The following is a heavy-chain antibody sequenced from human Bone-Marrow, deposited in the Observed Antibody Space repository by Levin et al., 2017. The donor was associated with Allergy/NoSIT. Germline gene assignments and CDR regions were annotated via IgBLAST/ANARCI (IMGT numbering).Heavy chain of an antibody. Sequence: PGESLKISCKASGYTFTSYDINWVRQATGQGLEWMGWMNPNSGNTGYAQKFQGRVTMTRNTSISTAYMELSSLRSEDTAVYYCARGAVAGSNFDYWGQGTLVTVSS. CDR1: GYTFTSYD. V-gene: IGHV1-8*01. D-gene: IGHD6-19*01. J-gene: IGHJ4*02. CDR2: MNPNSGNT. CDR3: ARGAVAGSNFDY.